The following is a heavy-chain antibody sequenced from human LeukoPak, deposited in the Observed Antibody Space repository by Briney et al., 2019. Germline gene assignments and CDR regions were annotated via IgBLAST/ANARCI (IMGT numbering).Heavy chain of an antibody. CDR1: GGSIRSYH. V-gene: IGHV4-59*01. J-gene: IGHJ4*02. CDR2: IYDSGST. D-gene: IGHD7-27*01. Sequence: PSETLSLTCTVSGGSIRSYHWSWIRQPPGKRLEWIGYIYDSGSTNYNPSLKSRVTISIDTSKNQFSLKLSSVTAADTAVYYCASRKLGNDYWGQGTLVTVSS. CDR3: ASRKLGNDY.